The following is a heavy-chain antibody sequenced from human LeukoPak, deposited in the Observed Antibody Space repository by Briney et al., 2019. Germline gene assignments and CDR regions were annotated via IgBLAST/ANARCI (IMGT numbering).Heavy chain of an antibody. D-gene: IGHD3-16*01. CDR1: GFTFSSYA. V-gene: IGHV3-23*01. CDR2: IIDDGHTT. Sequence: GGSLRLSCAASGFTFSSYAMSWVRQTPGKGLEWVSLIIDDGHTTSYADSVKGRFTISRDNSKNTLFLQMNSLRAEDTAVYYCAKYGGHPLPHYYLDYWGQGTQATVSS. CDR3: AKYGGHPLPHYYLDY. J-gene: IGHJ4*02.